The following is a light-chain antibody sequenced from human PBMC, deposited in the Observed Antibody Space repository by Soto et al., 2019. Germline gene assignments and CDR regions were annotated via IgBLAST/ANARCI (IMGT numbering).Light chain of an antibody. CDR1: QTISSY. V-gene: IGKV1-39*01. CDR2: AAS. CDR3: QQTFNFPIT. Sequence: DINMTQSPSSLSASVGDRVTITCRASQTISSYLKWYQQKPGKAAKLLIYAASSLQSGVPSRFSGSGSATDFALTISSLQAEDFATYYCQQTFNFPITFGEGTRLEI. J-gene: IGKJ5*01.